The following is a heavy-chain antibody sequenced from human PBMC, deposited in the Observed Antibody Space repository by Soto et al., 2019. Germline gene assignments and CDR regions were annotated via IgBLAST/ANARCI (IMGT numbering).Heavy chain of an antibody. D-gene: IGHD3-22*01. CDR3: ATNYYDRNGFSCSPPMAF. CDR1: GYRSSNYW. J-gene: IGHJ6*04. CDR2: IYPGDSDT. V-gene: IGHV5-51*03. Sequence: PGESLKISCRGSGYRSSNYWVNWVRQMPGRGLEWMGVIYPGDSDTRYSPSFQGQVTISVDKSINTAYLQWSSLTASDTAMYYCATNYYDRNGFSCSPPMAFWGEGPAVTASS.